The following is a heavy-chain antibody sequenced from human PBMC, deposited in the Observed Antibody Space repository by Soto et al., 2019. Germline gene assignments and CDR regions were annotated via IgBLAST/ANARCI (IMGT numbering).Heavy chain of an antibody. D-gene: IGHD3-9*01. V-gene: IGHV4-59*01. CDR3: ARGSPLLRYFDWFYYMDV. CDR1: GGSISSYY. Sequence: SETLSLTCTVSGGSISSYYWSWIRQPPGKGLEWIGYIYYSGSTNYNPSLKGRVTISVDTSKNQFSLKLSSVTAADTAVYYCARGSPLLRYFDWFYYMDVWGKGTTVT. CDR2: IYYSGST. J-gene: IGHJ6*03.